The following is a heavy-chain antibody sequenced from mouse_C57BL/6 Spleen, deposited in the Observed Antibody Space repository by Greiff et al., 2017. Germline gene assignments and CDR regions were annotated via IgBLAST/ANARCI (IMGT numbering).Heavy chain of an antibody. J-gene: IGHJ4*01. V-gene: IGHV1-15*01. CDR3: TRDYGSSYPYYYAMDY. CDR2: IEPETGGT. CDR1: GYTFTDYE. Sequence: QVQLQQSGAELVRPGASVTLSCKASGYTFTDYEMHWVKQTPVHGLEWIGAIEPETGGTAYNQKFKGKAILTADKSSSTAYMELRSLTSEDSAVYYCTRDYGSSYPYYYAMDYWGQGTSVTVSS. D-gene: IGHD1-1*01.